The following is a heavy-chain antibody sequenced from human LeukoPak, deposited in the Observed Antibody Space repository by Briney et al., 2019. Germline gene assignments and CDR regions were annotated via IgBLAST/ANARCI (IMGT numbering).Heavy chain of an antibody. Sequence: SVKVSCKASGGTFSSYAISWVRQAPGQGLEWMGGIIPIFGTANYAQKFQGRVTITADESTSTAYMELSSLRSEDTAVYHCGVAITIFGLKRYYMDVWGKGTTVTVSS. CDR1: GGTFSSYA. CDR2: IIPIFGTA. J-gene: IGHJ6*03. V-gene: IGHV1-69*13. D-gene: IGHD3-3*01. CDR3: GVAITIFGLKRYYMDV.